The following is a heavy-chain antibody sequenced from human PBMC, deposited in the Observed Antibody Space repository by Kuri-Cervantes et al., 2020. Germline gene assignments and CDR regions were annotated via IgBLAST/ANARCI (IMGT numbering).Heavy chain of an antibody. CDR1: GFTFSSYG. V-gene: IGHV3-30*03. Sequence: GGSLRLSCAASGFTFSSYGMHWVRQAPGEGLEWVAVISYDGSNKYYADSVKGRFTISRDNSKNTLYLQMNSLRAEDTAVYYCARGDIPGGYYGMDVWGQETTVTVSS. CDR3: ARGDIPGGYYGMDV. J-gene: IGHJ6*02. D-gene: IGHD5-12*01. CDR2: ISYDGSNK.